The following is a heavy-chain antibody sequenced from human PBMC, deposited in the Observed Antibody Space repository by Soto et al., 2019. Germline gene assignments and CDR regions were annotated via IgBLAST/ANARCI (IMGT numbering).Heavy chain of an antibody. CDR3: ARGVLH. V-gene: IGHV4-31*03. CDR1: GGSISSGGYY. Sequence: QVQLQESGPGLVQPSQTLSLTCTVSGGSISSGGYYWSWIRQHPGTGLEGIGHISYSGSTYYNTSLKSRVTISVDTSRNLFSLIVNSVTVADTAVYYCARGVLHWGQGTLVTVSS. J-gene: IGHJ4*01. CDR2: ISYSGST.